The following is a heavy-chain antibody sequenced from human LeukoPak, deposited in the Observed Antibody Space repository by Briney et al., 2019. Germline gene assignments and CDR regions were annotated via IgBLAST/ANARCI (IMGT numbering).Heavy chain of an antibody. J-gene: IGHJ4*02. CDR3: ARDLSIAAAGGDY. CDR1: GYTFTSYG. D-gene: IGHD6-13*01. V-gene: IGHV1-18*01. Sequence: ASVKVSCKASGYTFTSYGISWVRQAPGQGREWMGWIRAYNGKTNYAQKLQGRVTMTTDTSTITAYMELRSLRSDDTAVYYCARDLSIAAAGGDYWGQGTLVTVSS. CDR2: IRAYNGKT.